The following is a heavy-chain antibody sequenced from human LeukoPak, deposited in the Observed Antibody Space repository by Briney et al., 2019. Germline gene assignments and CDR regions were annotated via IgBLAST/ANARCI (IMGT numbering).Heavy chain of an antibody. CDR3: ARGYCSSTSCQNYYYGMDV. CDR1: GFTFSSYA. J-gene: IGHJ6*02. Sequence: GGSLRLSCAASGFTFSSYAMSWVRQAPGKGLEWVSAISGSGGSTYYADSVKGRFTISRDNSKNTLYLQMNSLRAEDTAVYYCARGYCSSTSCQNYYYGMDVWGQGTTVTVSS. D-gene: IGHD2-2*01. CDR2: ISGSGGST. V-gene: IGHV3-23*01.